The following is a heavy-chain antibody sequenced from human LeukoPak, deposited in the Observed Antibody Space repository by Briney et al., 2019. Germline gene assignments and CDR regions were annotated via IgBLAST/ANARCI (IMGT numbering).Heavy chain of an antibody. J-gene: IGHJ3*02. D-gene: IGHD2-2*01. CDR3: AKSYCSSTSCYDAFDI. Sequence: GGSLRLSCAASGFTFSSYGMHWVRQAPGKGLEWVAVISYDGSNKYYADSVKGRFTISRGNSKNTLYLQMNSLRAEDTAVYYCAKSYCSSTSCYDAFDIWGQGTMVTVSS. CDR2: ISYDGSNK. CDR1: GFTFSSYG. V-gene: IGHV3-30*18.